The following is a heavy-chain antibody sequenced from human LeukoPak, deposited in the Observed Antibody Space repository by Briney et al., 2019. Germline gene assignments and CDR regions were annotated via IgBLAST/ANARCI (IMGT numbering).Heavy chain of an antibody. CDR2: INPNSGGT. CDR1: GYTFTSYY. V-gene: IGHV1-2*02. D-gene: IGHD3-10*01. Sequence: ASVKVSCKASGYTFTSYYMHWVRQAPGQGLEWMGWINPNSGGTNYAQKFQGRVTMTRDTSISTAYMELSRLRSDDTAVYYCARDPGYGSGSGEDYWGQGTLVTVSS. J-gene: IGHJ4*02. CDR3: ARDPGYGSGSGEDY.